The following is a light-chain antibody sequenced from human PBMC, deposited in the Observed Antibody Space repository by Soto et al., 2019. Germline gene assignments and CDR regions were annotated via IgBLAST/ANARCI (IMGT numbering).Light chain of an antibody. CDR2: AAS. CDR3: KTLERYTSK. J-gene: IGKJ4*01. Sequence: FTQSPSSLSASVGDRVTMTCLSSQGINSFLAWYQQKPGKAPKLLIYAASTLQSGVPSMFSASGSRTDLTITITSMQPEDFETSHCKTLERYTSKFGGGT. V-gene: IGKV1-9*01. CDR1: QGINSF.